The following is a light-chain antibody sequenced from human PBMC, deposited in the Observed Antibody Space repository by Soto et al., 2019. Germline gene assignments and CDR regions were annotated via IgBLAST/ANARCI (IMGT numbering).Light chain of an antibody. CDR2: GVT. V-gene: IGLV2-14*01. CDR3: SSFTTSYFYV. Sequence: QSVLTQPASVSGSPGQSITISCTGSGSDIGAYNYVSWYQQHPGKAPKLLIHGVTRRPSGVSSRFSASKSAYTASLTISGLQAEEEATYYCSSFTTSYFYVFGPGTKVTV. CDR1: GSDIGAYNY. J-gene: IGLJ1*01.